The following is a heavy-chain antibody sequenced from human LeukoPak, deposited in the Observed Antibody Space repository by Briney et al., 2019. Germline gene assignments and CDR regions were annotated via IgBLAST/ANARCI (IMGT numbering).Heavy chain of an antibody. CDR2: ISRSSSFI. CDR3: ARAVVGVDY. D-gene: IGHD1-26*01. J-gene: IGHJ4*02. V-gene: IGHV3-21*01. CDR1: GLTLSSYS. Sequence: EPGGSLRLSCAASGLTLSSYSMNWVRQAPGKGLEWVSSISRSSSFIHYADSVKGRFTISRDNAKNSLYLQMNSLRAEDTAVYYCARAVVGVDYWGQGTLVTVSS.